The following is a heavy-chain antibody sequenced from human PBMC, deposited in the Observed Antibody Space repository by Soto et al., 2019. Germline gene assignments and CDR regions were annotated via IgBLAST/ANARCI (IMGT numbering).Heavy chain of an antibody. CDR1: GGSFSGYY. Sequence: SETLSLTCAVYGGSFSGYYWSWIRQPPGKGLEWIGEINHSGSTNYNPSLKSRVTIPVDTSKNQFSLKLSSVTAADTAVYYCASASSWYYYYYGMDVWGQGTTVTVSS. V-gene: IGHV4-34*01. D-gene: IGHD6-13*01. CDR3: ASASSWYYYYYGMDV. CDR2: INHSGST. J-gene: IGHJ6*02.